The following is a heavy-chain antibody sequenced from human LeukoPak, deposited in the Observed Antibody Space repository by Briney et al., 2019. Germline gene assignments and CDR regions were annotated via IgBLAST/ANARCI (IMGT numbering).Heavy chain of an antibody. J-gene: IGHJ4*02. CDR1: GYTFTSYD. CDR3: ARDAPSPGTWFGELGY. Sequence: GASVKVSCKASGYTFTSYDINWVRQATGQGLEWMGWMNPYSGNTGYAPKFQGRVTMTRNTSISTAYMELSSLRSEHTAAYYCARDAPSPGTWFGELGYWGRGTLVTVYS. CDR2: MNPYSGNT. V-gene: IGHV1-8*01. D-gene: IGHD3-10*01.